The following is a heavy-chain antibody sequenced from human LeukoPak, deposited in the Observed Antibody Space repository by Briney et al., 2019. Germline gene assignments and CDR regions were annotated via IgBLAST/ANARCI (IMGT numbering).Heavy chain of an antibody. V-gene: IGHV3-23*01. Sequence: GGSLRLSCAASGFTFSSYAMSWVRQAPGKGLEWVSAISGSGTGTYYADSVKGRFTISRDNSKNTLYLQMNSLRAEDTAVYYCAKGLYCGGDCYQSDYWGQGTLVTVSS. CDR2: ISGSGTGT. CDR3: AKGLYCGGDCYQSDY. D-gene: IGHD2-21*02. CDR1: GFTFSSYA. J-gene: IGHJ4*02.